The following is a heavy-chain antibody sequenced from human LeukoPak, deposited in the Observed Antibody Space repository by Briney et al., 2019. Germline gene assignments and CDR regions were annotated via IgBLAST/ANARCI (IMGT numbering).Heavy chain of an antibody. J-gene: IGHJ6*02. D-gene: IGHD3-10*01. CDR2: VWYDGSNK. V-gene: IGHV3-33*01. CDR3: ARGDYGSGSYPFYYGMGV. CDR1: GVTFSAYG. Sequence: GGSLRLSCAASGVTFSAYGMHWVRQAPGKGRGRVAVVWYDGSNKYYADSVKGGFTISRDNSKNTLYLQMNSLRAEDTAVYYCARGDYGSGSYPFYYGMGVWGQGTTVTVSS.